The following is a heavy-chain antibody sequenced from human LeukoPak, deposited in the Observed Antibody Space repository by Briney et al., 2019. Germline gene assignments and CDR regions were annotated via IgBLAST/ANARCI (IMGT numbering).Heavy chain of an antibody. Sequence: GSLRLSCAASGFPVSNAWMSWIRQPPGKGLEWIGYIYHSGSTNYNPFLKSRVTMSVDKSKNQFSLKLSYVTAADTAVYYCARGPYSFDFWGQGTLVSVSS. CDR2: IYHSGST. D-gene: IGHD2-21*01. V-gene: IGHV4-59*08. CDR1: GFPVSNAW. J-gene: IGHJ4*02. CDR3: ARGPYSFDF.